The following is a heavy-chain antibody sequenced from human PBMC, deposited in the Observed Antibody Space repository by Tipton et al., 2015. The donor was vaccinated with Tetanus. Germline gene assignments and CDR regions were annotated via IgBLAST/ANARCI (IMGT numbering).Heavy chain of an antibody. D-gene: IGHD3-22*01. Sequence: QLVQSGAEVKKPGSSVRVSCKTSGGTFRNYAISWVRQAPGQGLEWMGGIFPLYGTSNYSPKFQGRVTMTRDTSISTAYMEVSRLRSDDTAIYYCARGMDYDSSGIDDFWGQGTLVTVSS. CDR2: IFPLYGTS. CDR1: GGTFRNYA. V-gene: IGHV1-69*06. J-gene: IGHJ4*02. CDR3: ARGMDYDSSGIDDF.